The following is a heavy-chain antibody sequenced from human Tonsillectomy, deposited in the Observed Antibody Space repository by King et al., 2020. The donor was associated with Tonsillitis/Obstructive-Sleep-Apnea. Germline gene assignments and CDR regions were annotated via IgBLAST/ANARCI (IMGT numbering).Heavy chain of an antibody. CDR3: AKDRGVGGTYGYGTFDI. V-gene: IGHV3-23*04. D-gene: IGHD1-26*01. CDR2: IGGRGGVGHI. Sequence: QLVQSGGDLVQPGGSLRLSCAASGFTLSTYAMSWLRQAPGKGLEWVSAIGGRGGVGHIHYADFVQGRFTFSRDISKNTLYLEMNNLRVEDTAVYYCAKDRGVGGTYGYGTFDIWGQGAMVTVSS. CDR1: GFTLSTYA. J-gene: IGHJ3*02.